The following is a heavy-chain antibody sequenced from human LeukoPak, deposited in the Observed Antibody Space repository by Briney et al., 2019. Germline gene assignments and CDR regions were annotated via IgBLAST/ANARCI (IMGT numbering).Heavy chain of an antibody. CDR1: GGSLSSGSYY. D-gene: IGHD6-19*01. V-gene: IGHV4-61*02. CDR3: ARVNLSNGWCYDS. Sequence: SETLSLTCIVSGGSLSSGSYYWTWIRQPAGKGLEWIGRIYSSGIANYNSSLKTRVTISVDTSKNQFSLRLTSVTAADTAVYYCARVNLSNGWCYDSWGQGTLVTVSS. CDR2: IYSSGIA. J-gene: IGHJ4*02.